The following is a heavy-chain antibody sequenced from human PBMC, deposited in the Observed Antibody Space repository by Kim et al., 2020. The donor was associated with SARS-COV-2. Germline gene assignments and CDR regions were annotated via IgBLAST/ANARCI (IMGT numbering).Heavy chain of an antibody. D-gene: IGHD5-18*01. V-gene: IGHV3-33*01. Sequence: GGSLRLSCAASGFTFSSYGMHWVRQAPGKGLEWVAGIQNDGSNTYYEDSVKGRFTISRDNSKNTLYLQMNSLRAEDTAVYYCARDRDGSSYGSSGMAVWG. J-gene: IGHJ6*01. CDR3: ARDRDGSSYGSSGMAV. CDR2: IQNDGSNT. CDR1: GFTFSSYG.